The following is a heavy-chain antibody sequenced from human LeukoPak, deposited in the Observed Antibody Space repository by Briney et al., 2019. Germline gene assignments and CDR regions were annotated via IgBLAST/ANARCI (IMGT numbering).Heavy chain of an antibody. J-gene: IGHJ4*02. CDR2: ISYDGSNK. D-gene: IGHD5-12*01. CDR3: AKVPGRWGVSAYSDYFHY. V-gene: IGHV3-30*18. CDR1: GYTFSSYG. Sequence: GGSLRHSCAASGYTFSSYGMHWVRQAPGKGLEWVAVISYDGSNKYYADSVKGRFTVSRDNSKNTVSLQLNSLRVEDTAVYFCAKVPGRWGVSAYSDYFHYWGQGTLVTVSS.